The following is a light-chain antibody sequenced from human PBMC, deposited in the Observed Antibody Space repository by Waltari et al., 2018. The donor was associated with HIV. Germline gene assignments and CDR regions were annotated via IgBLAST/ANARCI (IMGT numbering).Light chain of an antibody. CDR1: SLRKYF. CDR3: ACWDRSGDFIL. Sequence: SSELTQDPAVSVALGQTVKIACLGDSLRKYFASWYRLRPGQAPQLLVYGKNSRPSGSPDRFAAASAGNRAFLTITGARAEDEADYYCACWDRSGDFILFGGWTSLTGL. V-gene: IGLV3-19*01. J-gene: IGLJ2*01. CDR2: GKN.